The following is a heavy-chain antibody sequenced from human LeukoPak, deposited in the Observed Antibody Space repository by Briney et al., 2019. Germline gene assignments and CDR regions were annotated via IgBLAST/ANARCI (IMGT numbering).Heavy chain of an antibody. D-gene: IGHD3-16*01. Sequence: GGSLRLSCAASGFTFSTYGMHWVRQAPGKGLEWVAFIGHDATKIYYADSVQGRFTISRDNSKDTLYLEMNSLSGEDTALYYCAKDHVTWGNRYFDHWGQGTLGTVSS. CDR2: IGHDATKI. V-gene: IGHV3-30*02. CDR3: AKDHVTWGNRYFDH. J-gene: IGHJ4*02. CDR1: GFTFSTYG.